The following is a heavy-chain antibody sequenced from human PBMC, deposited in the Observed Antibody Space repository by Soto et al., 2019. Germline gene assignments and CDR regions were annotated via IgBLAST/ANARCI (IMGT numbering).Heavy chain of an antibody. J-gene: IGHJ4*02. CDR2: MYQSGST. CDR1: GGSINSGDYS. D-gene: IGHD6-19*01. CDR3: ARSRSHWLASDS. V-gene: IGHV4-30-2*01. Sequence: QLQLQESGSGLVNPSQTLSLTCTVSGGSINSGDYSWSWIRQAPGKGLEWIGYMYQSGSTFYNPSLKSRVTISIDRSENFFSLDLKSVTAADTAVYYCARSRSHWLASDSWGQGTLVTVSA.